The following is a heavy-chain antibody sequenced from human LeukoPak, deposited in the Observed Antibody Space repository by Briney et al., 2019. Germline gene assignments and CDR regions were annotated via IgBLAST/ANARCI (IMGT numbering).Heavy chain of an antibody. J-gene: IGHJ5*02. CDR3: ARGPLNDSSGYTVYPFDP. V-gene: IGHV1-8*01. Sequence: ASVKVSCKASGYTFTSYDINWVRQATGQGLEWMGWMNPNSGNTGYAQKFQGRVTMTEDTSTDTAYMELSSLRSEDTAVYFCARGPLNDSSGYTVYPFDPWGQGTLVTVSS. CDR1: GYTFTSYD. D-gene: IGHD3-22*01. CDR2: MNPNSGNT.